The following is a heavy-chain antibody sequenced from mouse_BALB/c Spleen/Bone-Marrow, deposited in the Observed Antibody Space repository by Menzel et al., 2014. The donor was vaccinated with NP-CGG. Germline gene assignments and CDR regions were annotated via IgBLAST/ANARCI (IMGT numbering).Heavy chain of an antibody. J-gene: IGHJ3*01. CDR1: GFTLSDYY. CDR2: ISDGGSYT. Sequence: EVMLVESGGNLVKPGGSLKLSCAASGFTLSDYYMYWVRQTPEKRLEWVATISDGGSYTYYPDSVKGRFTISRDNAKNSLYLQMNSLKSEDSAMYYCARGGAHYYGRGFTYWGQGTLVTVSA. CDR3: ARGGAHYYGRGFTY. V-gene: IGHV5-4*02. D-gene: IGHD1-2*01.